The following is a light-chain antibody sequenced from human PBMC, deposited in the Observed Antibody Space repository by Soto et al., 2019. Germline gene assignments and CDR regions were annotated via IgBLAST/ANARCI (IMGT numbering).Light chain of an antibody. Sequence: QSVLTQPPSASGTPGQRVTISCSGSSSNIGSNKVNWYQQLPGTAPKLLITGDTSRPSGVPDRFSGSKSGASASLAITGLQAEDEADYYCQSYDSRLSGSVFGTGTKVTVL. V-gene: IGLV1-40*01. CDR3: QSYDSRLSGSV. CDR1: SSNIGSNK. J-gene: IGLJ1*01. CDR2: GDT.